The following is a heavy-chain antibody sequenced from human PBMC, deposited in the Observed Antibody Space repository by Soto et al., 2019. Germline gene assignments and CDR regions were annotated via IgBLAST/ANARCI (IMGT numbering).Heavy chain of an antibody. CDR1: GFTFSSYA. CDR3: AKDYGDPTITFDY. J-gene: IGHJ4*02. D-gene: IGHD4-17*01. CDR2: ISGSGGST. Sequence: VGSLRLSCAASGFTFSSYAMSWVRQAPGKGLEWVSAISGSGGSTYYADSVKGRFTISRDNSKNTLYLQMNSLRAEDTAVYYCAKDYGDPTITFDYWGQGTLVTVSS. V-gene: IGHV3-23*01.